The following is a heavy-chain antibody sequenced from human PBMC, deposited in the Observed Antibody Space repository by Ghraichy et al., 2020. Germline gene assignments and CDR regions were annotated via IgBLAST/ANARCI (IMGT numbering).Heavy chain of an antibody. V-gene: IGHV3-23*01. CDR1: GFTFSSYA. J-gene: IGHJ3*02. CDR3: AKDYPNTLSYGFLLAFDI. D-gene: IGHD5-18*01. Sequence: GGSLRLSCAASGFTFSSYAMSWVRQAPGKGLEWVSAISGSGGSTYYADSVKGRFTISRDNSKNTLYLQMNSLRAEDTAVYYCAKDYPNTLSYGFLLAFDIWGQETMVTVSS. CDR2: ISGSGGST.